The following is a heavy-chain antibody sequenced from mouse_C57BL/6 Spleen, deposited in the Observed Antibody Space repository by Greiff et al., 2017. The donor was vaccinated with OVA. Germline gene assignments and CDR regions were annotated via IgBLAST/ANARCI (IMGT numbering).Heavy chain of an antibody. CDR2: FHPYNDDT. V-gene: IGHV1-47*01. Sequence: VHLQQSGAELVKPGASVKMSCKASGYTFTTYPIEWMKQNHGKSLEWIGNFHPYNDDTKYNEKFKGKATLTVEKSSSTVYLELSRLTSDDSAVYYCARGDYGSSYDWYFDVWGTGTTVTVSS. D-gene: IGHD1-1*01. CDR3: ARGDYGSSYDWYFDV. CDR1: GYTFTTYP. J-gene: IGHJ1*03.